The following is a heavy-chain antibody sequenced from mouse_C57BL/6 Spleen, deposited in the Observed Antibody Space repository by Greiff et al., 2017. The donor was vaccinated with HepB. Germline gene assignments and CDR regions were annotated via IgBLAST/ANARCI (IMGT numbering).Heavy chain of an antibody. V-gene: IGHV1-82*01. CDR1: GYAFSSSW. Sequence: QVQLQQSGPELVKPGASVKISCKASGYAFSSSWMNWVKQRPGKGLEWIGRIYPGDGDTNYNGKFKGKATLTADKSSSTAYMQLSSLTSEDSAVYFCARCHYYVSSYSMDYWGQGTSVTVSS. CDR2: IYPGDGDT. J-gene: IGHJ4*01. CDR3: ARCHYYVSSYSMDY. D-gene: IGHD1-1*01.